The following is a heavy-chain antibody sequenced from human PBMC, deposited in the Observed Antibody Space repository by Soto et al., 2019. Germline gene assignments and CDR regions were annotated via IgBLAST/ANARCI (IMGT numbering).Heavy chain of an antibody. J-gene: IGHJ4*02. V-gene: IGHV1-46*02. D-gene: IGHD2-8*01. CDR1: GYTFNDYY. Sequence: QVQLVQSGAEVKKPGASVKVSCKASGYTFNDYYLHWVRQAPGQGLEWMEMINPSGGSTSYAQKFQGRVTMTRDTSTTTVYMEVSSLKSEDTAVYYCARPPFPGCLNAVCYPLDYWGQGTLVTVSS. CDR2: INPSGGST. CDR3: ARPPFPGCLNAVCYPLDY.